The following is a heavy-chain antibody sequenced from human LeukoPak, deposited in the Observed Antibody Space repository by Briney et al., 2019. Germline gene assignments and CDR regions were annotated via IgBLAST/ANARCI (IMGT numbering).Heavy chain of an antibody. CDR1: GYTLTGYY. Sequence: ASVKVSCKASGYTLTGYYMHWVRQAPGQGLEWMGWINPNSGGTNYAQKFQGRVTMTRDTSISTAYMELSRLRSDDTAVYYCARDIPIVVVPAAIEKYDYWGQGTLVTVSS. V-gene: IGHV1-2*02. CDR3: ARDIPIVVVPAAIEKYDY. D-gene: IGHD2-2*01. J-gene: IGHJ4*02. CDR2: INPNSGGT.